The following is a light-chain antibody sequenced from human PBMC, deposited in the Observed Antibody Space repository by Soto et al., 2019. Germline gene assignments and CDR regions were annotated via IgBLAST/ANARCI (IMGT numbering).Light chain of an antibody. V-gene: IGLV7-46*01. CDR3: RLSYSGSSVI. CDR1: TGAVTSGHY. Sequence: QAVVTQEPSLTVSPGGTVTLTCGSSTGAVTSGHYPYWFQQKPGQAPRTLIYETSKKHSWTPARFSGSLLGVKAALTLSGAQPEDEADYYCRLSYSGSSVIIGGGTKLTVL. CDR2: ETS. J-gene: IGLJ2*01.